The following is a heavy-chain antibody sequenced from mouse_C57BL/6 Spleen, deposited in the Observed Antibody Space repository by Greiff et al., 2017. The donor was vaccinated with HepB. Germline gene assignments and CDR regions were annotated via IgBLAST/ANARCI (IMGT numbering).Heavy chain of an antibody. Sequence: VQLQQPGAELVKPGASVKLSCKASGYTFTSYWMQWVKQRPGQGLEWIGEIDPSDSYTNYNQKFKGKATLTADKSSSTAYMQLSSLTSEDSAVYFCARSDDGYSDYWGQGTTLTVSS. D-gene: IGHD2-3*01. CDR3: ARSDDGYSDY. V-gene: IGHV1-50*01. J-gene: IGHJ2*01. CDR2: IDPSDSYT. CDR1: GYTFTSYW.